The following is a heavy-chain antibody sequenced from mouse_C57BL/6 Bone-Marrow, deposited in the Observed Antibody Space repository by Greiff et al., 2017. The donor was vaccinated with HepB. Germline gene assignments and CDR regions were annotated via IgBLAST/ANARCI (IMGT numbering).Heavy chain of an antibody. CDR3: ATTVVATDY. CDR1: GYTFTDYY. J-gene: IGHJ2*01. D-gene: IGHD1-1*01. V-gene: IGHV1-26*01. Sequence: EVQLQQSGPELVKPGASVKISCKASGYTFTDYYMNWVKQSHGKSLEWIGDINPNNGGTSYNQKFKGKATLTVDKSSSTACMELRSLTSEDSAVYYCATTVVATDYWGQGTTLTVSS. CDR2: INPNNGGT.